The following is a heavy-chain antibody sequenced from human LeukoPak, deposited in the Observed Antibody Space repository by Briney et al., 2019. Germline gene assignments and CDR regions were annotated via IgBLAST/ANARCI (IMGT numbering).Heavy chain of an antibody. CDR3: ARDPYYYGSGMGMDV. D-gene: IGHD3-10*01. J-gene: IGHJ6*02. V-gene: IGHV4-59*01. CDR1: GGSISSYY. Sequence: ASETLSLTCTVSGGSISSYYWSWIRQPPGKGLEWIGYIYYSGSTNYNPSLKSRVTISVDTSKNQFSLKLSSVTAADTAVYYCARDPYYYGSGMGMDVWGQGTTVTVSS. CDR2: IYYSGST.